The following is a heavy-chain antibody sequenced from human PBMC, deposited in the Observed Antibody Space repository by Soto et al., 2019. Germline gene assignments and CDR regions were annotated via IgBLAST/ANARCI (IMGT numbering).Heavy chain of an antibody. CDR1: GFTFSSYW. V-gene: IGHV3-7*01. D-gene: IGHD3-3*01. J-gene: IGHJ5*02. Sequence: PGGSLRLSCAASGFTFSSYWMSWVRQAPGKGLEWVANIKQDGSEKYYVDSVKGRFTISRDNAKNSLYLQMNSLRAEDTAVYYCARDPSMYYDCWSGYYLYNWFDPWGQGTLVTVSS. CDR2: IKQDGSEK. CDR3: ARDPSMYYDCWSGYYLYNWFDP.